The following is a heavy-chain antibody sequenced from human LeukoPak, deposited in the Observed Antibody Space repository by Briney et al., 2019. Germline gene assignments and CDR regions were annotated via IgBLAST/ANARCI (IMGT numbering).Heavy chain of an antibody. CDR2: IGSSSSYI. V-gene: IGHV3-21*01. D-gene: IGHD2-8*01. CDR1: GFTFSSYW. CDR3: ARDRTNAAFDI. Sequence: GGSLRLSCAASGFTFSSYWMHWVRQAPGKGLEWVSSIGSSSSYIYYADSVKGRFTISRDNAKNSLYLQMNSLRAEDTAVYYCARDRTNAAFDIWGQGTMVTVSS. J-gene: IGHJ3*02.